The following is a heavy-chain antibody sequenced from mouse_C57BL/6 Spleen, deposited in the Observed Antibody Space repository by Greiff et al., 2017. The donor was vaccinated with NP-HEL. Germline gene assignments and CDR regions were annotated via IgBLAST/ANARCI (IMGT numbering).Heavy chain of an antibody. V-gene: IGHV1-80*01. J-gene: IGHJ4*01. D-gene: IGHD2-4*01. CDR1: GYAFSSYW. CDR2: IYPGDGDT. Sequence: VQGVESGAELVKPGASVKISCKASGYAFSSYWMNWVKQRPGKGLEWIGQIYPGDGDTNYNGKFKGKATRTADNSSSTAYMQLSSLTSEDSAVYFCARCYYDYGYAMDYWDQGTSVTVSS. CDR3: ARCYYDYGYAMDY.